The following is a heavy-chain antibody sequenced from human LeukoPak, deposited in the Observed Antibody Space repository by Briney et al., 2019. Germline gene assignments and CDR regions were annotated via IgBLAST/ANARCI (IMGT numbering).Heavy chain of an antibody. Sequence: SGGSLRLSCAASGFTFSSYWMSWVRQAPGKGLEWVANIKQDGSEKYYVDSVKGRFTISRDNAKNSLYLQMNSLRAEDTAVYYCASAPRNGYDLGGYYFDYWGQGTLVTVSS. D-gene: IGHD5-12*01. CDR3: ASAPRNGYDLGGYYFDY. V-gene: IGHV3-7*01. J-gene: IGHJ4*02. CDR1: GFTFSSYW. CDR2: IKQDGSEK.